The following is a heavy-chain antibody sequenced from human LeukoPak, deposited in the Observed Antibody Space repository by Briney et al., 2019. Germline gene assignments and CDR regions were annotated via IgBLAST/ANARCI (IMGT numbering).Heavy chain of an antibody. CDR1: GFTFDDYG. J-gene: IGHJ4*02. CDR2: INWNGGST. V-gene: IGHV3-20*04. CDR3: ARVSPPYRGFDY. D-gene: IGHD1-26*01. Sequence: GGSLRLSCAASGFTFDDYGMSWVRQAPGKGLERVSGINWNGGSTGYADSVKGRFTISRDNAKNSLYLQMNSLRAEDTALYYCARVSPPYRGFDYWGQGTLVTVSS.